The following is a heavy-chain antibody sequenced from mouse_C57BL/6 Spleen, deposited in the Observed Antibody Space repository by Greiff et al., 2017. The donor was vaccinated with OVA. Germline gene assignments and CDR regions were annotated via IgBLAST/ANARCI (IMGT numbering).Heavy chain of an antibody. V-gene: IGHV1-55*01. Sequence: VQLQQPGAELVKPGASVKLSCKASGFTFTSYWISWVKQTPGQGLEWIGYIYPGCGSTYYNETVKSKFTLTVDTSCSTAYMQLSRLTSEDSAVKSCARETIDWYFDDWGTGTTVTVSS. J-gene: IGHJ1*03. CDR1: GFTFTSYW. CDR3: ARETIDWYFDD. CDR2: IYPGCGST.